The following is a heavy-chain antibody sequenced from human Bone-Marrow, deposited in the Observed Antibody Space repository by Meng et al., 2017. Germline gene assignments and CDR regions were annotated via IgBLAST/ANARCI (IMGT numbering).Heavy chain of an antibody. J-gene: IGHJ4*02. CDR2: INPSGGST. Sequence: ASVKVSCKASGYTFTSYYMNWVRQAPGQGLEWMGIINPSGGSTSYAQKFQGRVTMTRDTSTSTVYMELSSLRSEDTAVYYCARAVWGQELGYCTNGVCYTPAPFDYWGQGTLVTVSS. D-gene: IGHD2-8*01. V-gene: IGHV1-46*01. CDR3: ARAVWGQELGYCTNGVCYTPAPFDY. CDR1: GYTFTSYY.